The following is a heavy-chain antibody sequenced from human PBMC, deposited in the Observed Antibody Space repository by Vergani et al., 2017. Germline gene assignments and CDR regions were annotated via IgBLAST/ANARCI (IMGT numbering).Heavy chain of an antibody. CDR3: ARDNKQPRPRAFDL. D-gene: IGHD2/OR15-2a*01. CDR1: GASINNDFYY. Sequence: QVQLQESGPGLVKPSQTLSLTCTVSGASINNDFYYWHWIRQPAGKGLGWIGRIYVSGITDYNSSLQSRVSMSVDTSKNQFSLTPTSVTAAYTAVYYCARDNKQPRPRAFDLWGRGTMVTVSS. J-gene: IGHJ3*01. CDR2: IYVSGIT. V-gene: IGHV4-61*02.